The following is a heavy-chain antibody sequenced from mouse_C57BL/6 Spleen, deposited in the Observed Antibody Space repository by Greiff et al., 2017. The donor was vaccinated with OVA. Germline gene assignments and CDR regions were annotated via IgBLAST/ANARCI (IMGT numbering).Heavy chain of an antibody. J-gene: IGHJ1*03. CDR3: ARSGGDYGFF. V-gene: IGHV1-26*01. CDR2: INPNNGGT. D-gene: IGHD1-2*01. Sequence: VQLQQSGPELVKPGASVKISCKASGYTFTDYYMNWVKQSHGKSLEWIGDINPNNGGTSYNQKFKGKATLTVDKSSSTAYMELRSLTSEDSAVYYCARSGGDYGFFWGTGTTLTVAS. CDR1: GYTFTDYY.